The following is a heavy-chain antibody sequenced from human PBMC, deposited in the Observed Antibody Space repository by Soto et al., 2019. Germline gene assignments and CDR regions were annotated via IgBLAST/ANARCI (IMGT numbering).Heavy chain of an antibody. D-gene: IGHD6-6*01. CDR3: AKQVPRGRSSSGWFDP. J-gene: IGHJ5*02. Sequence: PSETLSLTCTVSGGSIDSYNYHYGWLRQPPGKGLEWIVNLCNRDNTYYNPSLRSRVTVSVDTSKNHFSLKLDSVAAADTAVYFCAKQVPRGRSSSGWFDPWGQGILVTVS. CDR2: LCNRDNT. CDR1: GGSIDSYNYH. V-gene: IGHV4-39*07.